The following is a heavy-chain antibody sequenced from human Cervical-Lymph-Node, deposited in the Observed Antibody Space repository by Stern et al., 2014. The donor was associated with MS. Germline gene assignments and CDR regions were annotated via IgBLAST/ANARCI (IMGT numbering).Heavy chain of an antibody. V-gene: IGHV7-4-1*02. D-gene: IGHD6-13*01. J-gene: IGHJ5*02. CDR3: ARGAGPEQGRWFDP. Sequence: QVQLVQSGSELKKPGASVTVSCKASGYTFTDYGMNWMRQAPGQGVVWMGWINTNTGSPSYAQGFTGRCVFSLETSVSTAYLKISSLKGEDTAVYYCARGAGPEQGRWFDPWGQGTLVIVSS. CDR1: GYTFTDYG. CDR2: INTNTGSP.